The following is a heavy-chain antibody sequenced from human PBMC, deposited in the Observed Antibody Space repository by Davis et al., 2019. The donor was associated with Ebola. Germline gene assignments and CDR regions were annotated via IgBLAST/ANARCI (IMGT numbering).Heavy chain of an antibody. CDR3: TTTTVTTDY. Sequence: GESLKISCAASGFTFSGSAMHWVRQASGKGLEWVGRIRSKANSYATAYAASVKGRFNISRDDSKNTAYLQMNSLKTEDTAVYYCTTTTVTTDYWGLGTLVTVSS. J-gene: IGHJ4*02. D-gene: IGHD4-17*01. CDR1: GFTFSGSA. V-gene: IGHV3-73*01. CDR2: IRSKANSYAT.